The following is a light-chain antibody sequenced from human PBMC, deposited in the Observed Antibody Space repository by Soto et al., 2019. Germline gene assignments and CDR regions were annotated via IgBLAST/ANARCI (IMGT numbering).Light chain of an antibody. Sequence: EIVLTQSPGTLSLSPGERVTLSCRASQSVSSSYLAWYQQKPGQAPRLLIYGASSRATGIPDRFSGSGSGTDFTLTISSLDPDDFAVYYCQQYGNSPLTFGAGTQVAIK. CDR2: GAS. CDR3: QQYGNSPLT. CDR1: QSVSSSY. J-gene: IGKJ4*01. V-gene: IGKV3-20*01.